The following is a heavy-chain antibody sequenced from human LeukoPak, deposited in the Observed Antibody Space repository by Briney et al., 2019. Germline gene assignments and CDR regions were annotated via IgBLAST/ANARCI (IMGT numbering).Heavy chain of an antibody. CDR3: ARDGGTVTHFDY. CDR1: GGSISSSGYY. D-gene: IGHD4-17*01. V-gene: IGHV4-31*03. Sequence: SETLSLTGTVSGGSISSSGYYWSWIRQRPGKGLEWVGYIYYNGNTYYNPSLKSRIAISVDTSENQFSLRLTSVTAADTAVYYCARDGGTVTHFDYWGQGTLVTVSS. J-gene: IGHJ4*02. CDR2: IYYNGNT.